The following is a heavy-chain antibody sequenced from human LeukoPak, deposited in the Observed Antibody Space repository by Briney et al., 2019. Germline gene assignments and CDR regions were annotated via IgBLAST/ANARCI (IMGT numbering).Heavy chain of an antibody. D-gene: IGHD3-10*01. J-gene: IGHJ3*02. V-gene: IGHV3-66*01. CDR3: ARDSGRFDVFDI. Sequence: GGSLRLSCAVSGFTVSTNYMTWVPQAPGQGLEWVSFIYSGGSTDYADSVKGRFTISRDNSKNTLYLQMNSLRAEDTAVYYCARDSGRFDVFDIWGQGTMVTVSS. CDR2: IYSGGST. CDR1: GFTVSTNY.